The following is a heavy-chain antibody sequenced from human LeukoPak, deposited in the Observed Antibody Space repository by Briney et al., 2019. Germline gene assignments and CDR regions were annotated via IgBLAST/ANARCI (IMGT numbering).Heavy chain of an antibody. V-gene: IGHV1-2*02. J-gene: IGHJ4*02. Sequence: ASVKVSCKASGYTFTGYYMHWVRQAPGQGLEWMGWINPNSGGTNYAQKFQGRVTMTRDTSISTAYMELSRLRSDDTAVYYCARDLLDFWSGYYTEGSLDYWGQGTLVTVSS. CDR3: ARDLLDFWSGYYTEGSLDY. D-gene: IGHD3-3*01. CDR1: GYTFTGYY. CDR2: INPNSGGT.